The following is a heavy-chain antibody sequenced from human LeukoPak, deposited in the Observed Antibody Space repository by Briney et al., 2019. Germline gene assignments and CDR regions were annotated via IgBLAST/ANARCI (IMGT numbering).Heavy chain of an antibody. CDR1: GFTFSSYA. V-gene: IGHV3-23*01. CDR2: ISGSGGST. CDR3: AKDGGYYDSSGYFDY. J-gene: IGHJ4*02. D-gene: IGHD3-22*01. Sequence: PGGSLSLSCAASGFTFSSYAMSWVRQAPGKGLEWVSAISGSGGSTYYADSVKGRFTISRDNSKNTLYLQMNSLRAEDTAVYYCAKDGGYYDSSGYFDYWGQGTLVTVSS.